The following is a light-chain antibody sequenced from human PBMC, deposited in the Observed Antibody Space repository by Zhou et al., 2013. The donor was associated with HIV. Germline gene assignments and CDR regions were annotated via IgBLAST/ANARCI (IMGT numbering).Light chain of an antibody. Sequence: EIVLTQSPGTLSLSPGERATLSCRASQTVRSNYLAWYQQKSGQAPRLLIYGASSRATAIPDRFSGSGSGTDFALTISSLQPDDFATYYCQQYLNNSPITFGPGTRLDIK. V-gene: IGKV3-20*01. CDR2: GAS. CDR3: QQYLNNSPIT. CDR1: QTVRSNY. J-gene: IGKJ5*01.